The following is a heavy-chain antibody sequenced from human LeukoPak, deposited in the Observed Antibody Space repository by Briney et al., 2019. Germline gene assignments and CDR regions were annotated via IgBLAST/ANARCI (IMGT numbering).Heavy chain of an antibody. D-gene: IGHD5-24*01. CDR2: VSSSGSTI. CDR3: AKDQRLRDGFTIRGAFDI. J-gene: IGHJ3*02. V-gene: IGHV3-48*03. Sequence: PGGSLRLSCAASGFTFSSYEMNWVRQAPGKRLEWVSYVSSSGSTIYYADSVKGRFTISRDNSKNTLYLQMNSLRAEDTAVYYCAKDQRLRDGFTIRGAFDIWGQGTMVTVSS. CDR1: GFTFSSYE.